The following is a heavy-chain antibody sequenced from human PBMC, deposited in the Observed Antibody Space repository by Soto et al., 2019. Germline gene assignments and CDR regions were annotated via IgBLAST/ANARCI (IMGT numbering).Heavy chain of an antibody. CDR3: AKEGDHYDILTGHSPMDLAD. V-gene: IGHV3-23*01. Sequence: PGGSLRLSCAASGFTFSSYAMSWVCQAPGKGLEWVSAISGSGGSTYYADSVKGRFTISRDNSKDTLYLQMNSLRAEDTAVYYCAKEGDHYDILTGHSPMDLADWGQGTLVTVSS. D-gene: IGHD3-9*01. CDR1: GFTFSSYA. CDR2: ISGSGGST. J-gene: IGHJ4*02.